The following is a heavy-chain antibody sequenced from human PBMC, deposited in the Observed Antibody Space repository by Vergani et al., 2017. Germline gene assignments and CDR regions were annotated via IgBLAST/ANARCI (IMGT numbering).Heavy chain of an antibody. CDR3: ARMGGYDEGDAFRIGYFDS. D-gene: IGHD3-22*01. CDR1: GDSISSGVYY. V-gene: IGHV4-31*03. CDR2: IYSTGST. Sequence: VQLQESGPGLVKPSQTLSLTCSVSGDSISSGVYYWNWIRQHPGKGLEWIGYIYSTGSTHHNPSLRRRINMSVDTSKNQFSLKLNSVTAADTAMYYCARMGGYDEGDAFRIGYFDSWGRGILVTVSS. J-gene: IGHJ4*02.